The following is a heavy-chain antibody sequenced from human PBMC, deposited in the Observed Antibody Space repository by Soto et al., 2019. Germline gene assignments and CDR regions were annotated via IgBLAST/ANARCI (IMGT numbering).Heavy chain of an antibody. V-gene: IGHV4-4*02. J-gene: IGHJ6*01. Sequence: LSLTCGVSGDSITTYKWWTWVRQTPGRGLEWIGEIYHSGNTRYNPSLKSRVTISKDTSKNQLSLKLNSVTVADTAVYYCATCQLGEYYYAMDMWGQGTTVTVSS. CDR3: ATCQLGEYYYAMDM. CDR2: IYHSGNT. CDR1: GDSITTYKW. D-gene: IGHD7-27*01.